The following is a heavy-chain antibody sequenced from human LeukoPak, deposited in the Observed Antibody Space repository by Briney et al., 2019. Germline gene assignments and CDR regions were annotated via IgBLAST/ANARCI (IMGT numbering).Heavy chain of an antibody. Sequence: GGSLRLSCAASGFTFDSYAMHWVRRAPGKGLEWVAIISHDGNNKYNADSVKGRFTISRDNSKNTLYLQMNSLRPEDTAVYYCARASYHYDSSDSKGAFDVWGQGTMVTVSS. CDR1: GFTFDSYA. D-gene: IGHD3-22*01. J-gene: IGHJ3*01. V-gene: IGHV3-30-3*01. CDR2: ISHDGNNK. CDR3: ARASYHYDSSDSKGAFDV.